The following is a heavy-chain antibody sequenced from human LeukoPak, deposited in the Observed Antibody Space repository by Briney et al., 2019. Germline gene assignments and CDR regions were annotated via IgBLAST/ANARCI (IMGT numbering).Heavy chain of an antibody. CDR3: ARGIQHLGAHYFDY. J-gene: IGHJ4*02. D-gene: IGHD4/OR15-4a*01. V-gene: IGHV4-59*01. CDR2: IYYTGST. CDR1: HGSISSYF. Sequence: TSETLSLTCTVSHGSISSYFWSWIRQPPGKGLEYIGYIYYTGSTKYNPSLKSRVTISVDTSKNQFSLMLTSVTAADTAVYFCARGIQHLGAHYFDYWGQGTLVTVSS.